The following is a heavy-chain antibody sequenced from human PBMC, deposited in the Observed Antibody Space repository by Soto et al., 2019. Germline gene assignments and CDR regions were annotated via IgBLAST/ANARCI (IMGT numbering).Heavy chain of an antibody. Sequence: EVQVLESGGGLVQPGGSLRLSCAASGFAFSSYAMNWVRQAPGKGLEWVSAISGSGASTYYADSVKGRFTISRDNSKNTLYLQINSLTAEDTAVYYCAKDDLGYVKPIDYWGQGTLVTVSS. D-gene: IGHD2-15*01. CDR1: GFAFSSYA. CDR3: AKDDLGYVKPIDY. V-gene: IGHV3-23*01. CDR2: ISGSGAST. J-gene: IGHJ4*02.